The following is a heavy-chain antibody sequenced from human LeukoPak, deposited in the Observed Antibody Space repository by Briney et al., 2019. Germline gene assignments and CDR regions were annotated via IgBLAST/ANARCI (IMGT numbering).Heavy chain of an antibody. J-gene: IGHJ4*02. CDR1: GGSIITTNW. D-gene: IGHD3-22*01. CDR3: ARTVLISSGYYLDY. V-gene: IGHV4-4*02. CDR2: VYQTGST. Sequence: SGTLSLTCGVSGGSIITTNWWSWVRQPPGQGLEWIGEVYQTGSTNYNPSLTSRVTISVDKSRNQFSLDLTSVTAADTAVYYCARTVLISSGYYLDYWGQGTLVTVSS.